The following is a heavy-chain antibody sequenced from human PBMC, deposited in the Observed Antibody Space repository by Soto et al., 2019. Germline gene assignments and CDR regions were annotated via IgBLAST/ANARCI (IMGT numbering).Heavy chain of an antibody. D-gene: IGHD3-10*01. CDR1: GYTFTSYD. J-gene: IGHJ5*02. CDR3: ARVVPLWFGESYWFDP. V-gene: IGHV1-8*01. CDR2: MNPNSGNT. Sequence: GASVKVSCKASGYTFTSYDINWVRQATGQGLEWMGWMNPNSGNTGYAQKFQGRVTMTRNTSISTAYMELSSLRSEDTAVYYCARVVPLWFGESYWFDPWGQGTLVTVSS.